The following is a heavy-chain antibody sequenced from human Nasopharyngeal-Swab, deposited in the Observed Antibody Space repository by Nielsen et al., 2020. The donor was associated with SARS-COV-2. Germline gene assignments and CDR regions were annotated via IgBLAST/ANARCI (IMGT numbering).Heavy chain of an antibody. J-gene: IGHJ6*03. CDR1: GFTFSSYG. V-gene: IGHV3-33*01. Sequence: SCAASGFTFSSYGMHWVRQAPGKGLEWVAVIWYDGSNKYYADSVKGRFTISRDNSKNTLYLQMNSLRAEDTAVYYCARGEHVDIVAHYMDVWGKGTTVTVSS. CDR3: ARGEHVDIVAHYMDV. CDR2: IWYDGSNK. D-gene: IGHD5-12*01.